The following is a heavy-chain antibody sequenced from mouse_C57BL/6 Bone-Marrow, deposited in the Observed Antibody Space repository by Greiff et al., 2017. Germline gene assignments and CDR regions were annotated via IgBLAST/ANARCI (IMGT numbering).Heavy chain of an antibody. CDR3: STFDGNYFDF. J-gene: IGHJ2*01. CDR2: IDPEIGDT. D-gene: IGHD2-3*01. V-gene: IGHV14-4*01. Sequence: EVQLQPSGAELVRPGASVTLSCTASGFNIKDDSIQWVKQRPEKGLEWIGWIDPEIGDTEYASKFPGKATITSDTSSNPAYLQLSSLTSEDTAVYSCSTFDGNYFDFWGQGTPLTVAS. CDR1: GFNIKDDS.